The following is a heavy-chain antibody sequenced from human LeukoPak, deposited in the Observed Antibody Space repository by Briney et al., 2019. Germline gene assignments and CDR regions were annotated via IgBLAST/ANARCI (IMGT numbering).Heavy chain of an antibody. D-gene: IGHD3-10*01. J-gene: IGHJ4*02. CDR3: AREPYYYYGSGSYLDY. Sequence: GGSLRLSCAASGFTFSSYWMSWVRQAPGKGLEWVANIKQDGSEKYYVDSVKGRFTISRDNAKNSLYLQMNSLRVEDTAVYYCAREPYYYYGSGSYLDYWGQGTLVTVSS. CDR2: IKQDGSEK. CDR1: GFTFSSYW. V-gene: IGHV3-7*01.